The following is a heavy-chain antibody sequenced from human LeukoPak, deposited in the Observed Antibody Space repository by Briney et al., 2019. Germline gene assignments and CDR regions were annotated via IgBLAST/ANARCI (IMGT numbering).Heavy chain of an antibody. V-gene: IGHV1-69*05. CDR2: FVPIFGTA. J-gene: IGHJ6*03. D-gene: IGHD3-3*01. CDR1: GGTFTSYA. Sequence: ASVKVCCTASGGTFTSYAISWVRQAPGQGLEWWGGFVPIFGTANPAQTFQGRVTITTDESTSTAYMELSSLRSEDTAVYYCARGLGADFWSGYYARNYYYYMDVWGKGTTVTVSS. CDR3: ARGLGADFWSGYYARNYYYYMDV.